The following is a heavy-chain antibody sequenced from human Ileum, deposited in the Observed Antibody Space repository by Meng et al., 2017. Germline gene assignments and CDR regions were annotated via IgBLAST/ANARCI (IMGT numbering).Heavy chain of an antibody. CDR2: IKQDGAEK. J-gene: IGHJ6*01. V-gene: IGHV3-7*01. Sequence: GGSLRLSCAASGFTFSSYWMTWVRQAPGKGLEWVADIKQDGAEKYYVDSVKGRFTISRDNAENSLYLQMNSLRTEDTAVYYCARIPYGDYSYFAMDVWGQGNTVNGAS. D-gene: IGHD4-17*01. CDR3: ARIPYGDYSYFAMDV. CDR1: GFTFSSYW.